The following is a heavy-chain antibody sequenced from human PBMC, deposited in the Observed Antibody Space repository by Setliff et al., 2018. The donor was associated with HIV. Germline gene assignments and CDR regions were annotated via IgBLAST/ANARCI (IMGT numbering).Heavy chain of an antibody. CDR2: IYGNGSV. J-gene: IGHJ4*02. D-gene: IGHD1-1*01. CDR3: AQLGMVDDFDY. V-gene: IGHV4-61*03. Sequence: PSETLSLTCTVSGTSVRSGPYHWSWIRQSPGKGLEWIGHIYGNGSVTYSPSLRSRVTISVDTSKNHFSLKLRSVTAADTAVYYCAQLGMVDDFDYWGQGTLVTVSS. CDR1: GTSVRSGPYH.